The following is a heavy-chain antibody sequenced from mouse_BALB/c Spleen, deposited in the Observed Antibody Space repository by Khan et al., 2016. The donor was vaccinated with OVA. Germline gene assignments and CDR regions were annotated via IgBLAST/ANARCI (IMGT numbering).Heavy chain of an antibody. D-gene: IGHD2-2*01. Sequence: EVELVESGGGLVKTGGSLKLSCSASGFTFSTYAMSWVRQTPEKRLECVATISTGGHYTFYPDRVKVRFTISRDNAKNTLYLQMSSLRSEDTAMYYCARSLVDYHALDYWGQGTSVTVSS. V-gene: IGHV5-9-3*01. CDR1: GFTFSTYA. CDR2: ISTGGHYT. J-gene: IGHJ4*01. CDR3: ARSLVDYHALDY.